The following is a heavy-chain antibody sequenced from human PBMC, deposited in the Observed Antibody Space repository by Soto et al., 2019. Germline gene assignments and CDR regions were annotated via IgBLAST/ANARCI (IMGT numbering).Heavy chain of an antibody. CDR1: GFTFRSYA. CDR2: LSGSGSSI. J-gene: IGHJ6*02. D-gene: IGHD2-2*01. CDR3: AKDFAVVVPAAAQGMDV. Sequence: GRSLRLSCASSGFTFRSYAMSWVRQAPGKGLEWVSSLSGSGSSIYYADSVKGRFIISRDNSKNALYLQMNSLRVDDTAVYYCAKDFAVVVPAAAQGMDVWGQGTTVTVSS. V-gene: IGHV3-23*01.